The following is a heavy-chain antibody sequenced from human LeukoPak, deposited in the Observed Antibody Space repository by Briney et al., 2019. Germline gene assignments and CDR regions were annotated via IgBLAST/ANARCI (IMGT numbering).Heavy chain of an antibody. D-gene: IGHD3-3*01. V-gene: IGHV1-18*01. CDR1: GYTFTSYG. Sequence: ASVKVSCKASGYTFTSYGISWVRQAPGQGLEWMGWISAYNGNTNYAQKLQGRVTMTTDTSTSTAYMELRSLRSDDTAVYYCARNSYRFLEWYDAYYFDYWGQGTLVTVSS. CDR3: ARNSYRFLEWYDAYYFDY. CDR2: ISAYNGNT. J-gene: IGHJ4*02.